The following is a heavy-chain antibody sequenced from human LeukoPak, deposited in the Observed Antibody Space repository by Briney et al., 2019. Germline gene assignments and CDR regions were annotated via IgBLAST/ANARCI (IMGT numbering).Heavy chain of an antibody. V-gene: IGHV1-2*02. J-gene: IGHJ4*02. CDR3: ARTKGQWGIRFNPFDY. CDR1: GYTFTGYY. D-gene: IGHD1-26*01. CDR2: INPNSGGT. Sequence: ASVKVSCKASGYTFTGYYMHWVRQAPGQGLEWMGWINPNSGGTNYAQKFQGRVTMTRDTSISTAYMELSGLRSDDTAVYYCARTKGQWGIRFNPFDYWGQGTLVTVSS.